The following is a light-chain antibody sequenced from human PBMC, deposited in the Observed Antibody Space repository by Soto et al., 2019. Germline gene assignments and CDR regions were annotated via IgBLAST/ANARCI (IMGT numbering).Light chain of an antibody. Sequence: DIVMTQSPDSLAVSLGERATINCKSSQSVLYSSNNTNYLAWYQQNTGQPPKLLIYWASTRESGVPDRFSGSGSWTDFTLTISSLQAEDVAVYYCQQYYSTPPYTVGQGTKLEIK. CDR1: QSVLYSSNNTNY. V-gene: IGKV4-1*01. CDR3: QQYYSTPPYT. J-gene: IGKJ2*01. CDR2: WAS.